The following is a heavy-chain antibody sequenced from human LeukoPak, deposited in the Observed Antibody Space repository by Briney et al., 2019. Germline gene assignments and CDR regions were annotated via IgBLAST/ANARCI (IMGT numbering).Heavy chain of an antibody. D-gene: IGHD6-6*01. Sequence: SEALSLTCTVSGDSISSYYWSWIRQPPGKGLEWIGYIYYSGSTNYNPSLKSRVTMSVDTSKNQFSLKLSSVTAADTAVYYCARAIAARRGRDYYYYYMDVWGKGTTVTVSS. J-gene: IGHJ6*03. CDR3: ARAIAARRGRDYYYYYMDV. CDR2: IYYSGST. V-gene: IGHV4-59*08. CDR1: GDSISSYY.